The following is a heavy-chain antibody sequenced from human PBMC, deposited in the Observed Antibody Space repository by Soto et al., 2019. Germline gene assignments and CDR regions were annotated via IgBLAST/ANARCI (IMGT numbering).Heavy chain of an antibody. Sequence: GGSLRLSCAGSVSTLSTYGMTWVRQAPGKGLEWVSAITGTGGNTYYVDSVKGRFTSSRDNSKNMLYLQMNSVRVEDTAVYYCARIRGYWYGLDVWGQGTTVTVSS. J-gene: IGHJ6*02. CDR2: ITGTGGNT. CDR1: VSTLSTYG. V-gene: IGHV3-23*01. CDR3: ARIRGYWYGLDV.